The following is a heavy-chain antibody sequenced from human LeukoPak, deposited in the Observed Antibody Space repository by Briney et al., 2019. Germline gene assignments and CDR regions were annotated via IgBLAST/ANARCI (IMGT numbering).Heavy chain of an antibody. CDR2: ISGSGGST. V-gene: IGHV3-23*01. CDR3: AKALVGYSGYDGGAFDI. D-gene: IGHD5-12*01. CDR1: GFTFSSYA. Sequence: GGSLRLSCAASGFTFSSYAMSWVRQAPGKGLEWVSAISGSGGSTYYADSVKGRFTISRDNSKNTLYLQMNSLRVEDTAVYYCAKALVGYSGYDGGAFDIWGQGTMVTVSS. J-gene: IGHJ3*02.